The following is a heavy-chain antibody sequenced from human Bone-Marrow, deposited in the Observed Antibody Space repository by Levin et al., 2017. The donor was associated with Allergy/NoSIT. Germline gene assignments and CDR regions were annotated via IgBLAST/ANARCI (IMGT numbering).Heavy chain of an antibody. CDR3: ARDRPSIAAAEYFHH. CDR1: GFTFTTFG. J-gene: IGHJ1*01. V-gene: IGHV3-30*03. CDR2: ISYQGITQ. Sequence: GESLKISCEASGFTFTTFGFHWVRQPPGRGLEWVTYISYQGITQLYADSVKGRFSISRDNSKNTVELQMNSLRTDDTALYYCARDRPSIAAAEYFHHWGQGTLVTVSS. D-gene: IGHD6-13*01.